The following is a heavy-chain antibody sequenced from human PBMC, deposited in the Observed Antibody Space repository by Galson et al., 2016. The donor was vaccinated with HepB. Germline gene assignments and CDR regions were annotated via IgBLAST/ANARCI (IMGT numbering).Heavy chain of an antibody. CDR1: AGSITNYY. Sequence: SETLSLTCTVSAGSITNYYWSWIRQSPGKGLELIGYIYHSGSTNYNPSLKSRVTISVDTSKNQFFLTLSSVTAADTAVYYCARGPLYGSGSHDYWGQGTLVTVSS. D-gene: IGHD3-10*01. V-gene: IGHV4-59*01. CDR2: IYHSGST. CDR3: ARGPLYGSGSHDY. J-gene: IGHJ4*02.